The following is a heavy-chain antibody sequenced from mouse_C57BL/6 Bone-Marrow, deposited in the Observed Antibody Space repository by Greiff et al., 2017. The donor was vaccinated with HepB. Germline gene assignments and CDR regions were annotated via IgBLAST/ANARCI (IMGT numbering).Heavy chain of an antibody. D-gene: IGHD2-5*01. V-gene: IGHV1-9*01. J-gene: IGHJ2*01. CDR1: GYTFTGYW. CDR2: ILPGSGST. CDR3: ARMNFGYSNYEGYYFDY. Sequence: VQLQQSGAELMKPGASVKLSCKATGYTFTGYWIEWVKQRPGHGLEWIGEILPGSGSTNYNEKFKSKATLTVDTSSSTAYMQLSSLTSEDSAVYYCARMNFGYSNYEGYYFDYWGQGTTLTVSS.